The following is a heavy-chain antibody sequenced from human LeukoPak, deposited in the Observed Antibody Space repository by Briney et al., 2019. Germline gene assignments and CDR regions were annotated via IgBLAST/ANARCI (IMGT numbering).Heavy chain of an antibody. CDR1: GFTFTGYF. D-gene: IGHD1-26*01. J-gene: IGHJ4*02. CDR3: ASRHHTAYSGSSFY. CDR2: ISPNRGGT. V-gene: IGHV1-2*06. Sequence: ASVKVSCKASGFTFTGYFLHWVRQAPGQGLEWLGRISPNRGGTNSAQKFQGRVTMTRDTSVNVLYLELSSLRSDDTAVYFCASRHHTAYSGSSFYWGQGTLVIVSS.